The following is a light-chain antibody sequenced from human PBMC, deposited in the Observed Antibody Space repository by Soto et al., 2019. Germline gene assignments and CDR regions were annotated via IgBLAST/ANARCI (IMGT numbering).Light chain of an antibody. CDR1: NFGGKS. CDR3: QVWDSSSDHHV. V-gene: IGLV3-21*02. J-gene: IGLJ1*01. Sequence: SYELTQPPSVSVAPGQTARITFGGKNFGGKSGNSYQQKPGQAPVLGVYDDSYRPSGIPERFSGSNSGNTATLTISRVEAGDEADYYCQVWDSSSDHHVFGTGTKLTVL. CDR2: DDS.